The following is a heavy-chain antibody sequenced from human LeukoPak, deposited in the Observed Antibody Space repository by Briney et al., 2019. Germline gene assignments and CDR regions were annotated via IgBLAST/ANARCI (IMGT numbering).Heavy chain of an antibody. D-gene: IGHD3-3*01. CDR2: ISGSGGST. CDR3: AKDRGSFGVGYNWFDP. CDR1: GGSISSGGYY. Sequence: LSLTCTVSGGSISSGGYYWSWIRQHPGKGLEWVSAISGSGGSTYYADSVKGRFTISRDNSKNTLYLQMNSLRAEDTAVYYCAKDRGSFGVGYNWFDPWGQGTLVTVSS. V-gene: IGHV3-23*01. J-gene: IGHJ5*02.